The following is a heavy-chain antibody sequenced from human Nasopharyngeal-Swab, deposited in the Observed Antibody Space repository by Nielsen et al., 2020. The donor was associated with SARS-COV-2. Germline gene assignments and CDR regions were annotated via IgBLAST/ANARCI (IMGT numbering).Heavy chain of an antibody. D-gene: IGHD3-22*01. V-gene: IGHV3-21*01. CDR3: ARVSFDSSGYYSTGPQEY. CDR1: GFTFSSYG. Sequence: GESLKISCAASGFTFSSYGMHWVRQAPGKGLEWVSSISSSSSYIYYADSVKGRFTISRDNAKNSLYLQMNSLRAEDTAVYYCARVSFDSSGYYSTGPQEYWGQGTLVTVSS. CDR2: ISSSSSYI. J-gene: IGHJ4*02.